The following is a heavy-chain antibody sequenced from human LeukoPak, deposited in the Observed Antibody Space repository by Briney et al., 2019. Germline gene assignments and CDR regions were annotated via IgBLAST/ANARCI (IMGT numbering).Heavy chain of an antibody. V-gene: IGHV3-30*04. J-gene: IGHJ4*02. CDR1: GFTFSSYA. Sequence: GGSLRLSCAASGFTFSSYAMHWVRQAPGKGLEWVAVISYDGSNKYYADSVKGRFTISRDNAKNSLYLQMNSLRAEDTAVYYCARDGWSTTALDYWGQGTLVTVSS. CDR3: ARDGWSTTALDY. D-gene: IGHD2-2*01. CDR2: ISYDGSNK.